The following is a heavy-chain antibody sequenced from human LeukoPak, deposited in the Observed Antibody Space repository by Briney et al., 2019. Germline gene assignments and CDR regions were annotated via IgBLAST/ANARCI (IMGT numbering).Heavy chain of an antibody. V-gene: IGHV1-24*01. J-gene: IGHJ4*02. D-gene: IGHD3-10*01. CDR2: FDPEDGET. Sequence: ASVKVSCKVSGYTLTELSMHWVRQAPGKGLEWMGGFDPEDGETIYAQEFQGRVTMTEDTSTDTAYMELSSLRSEDTAVYYCATANYYGSGSYLDYWGQGTLVTVSS. CDR3: ATANYYGSGSYLDY. CDR1: GYTLTELS.